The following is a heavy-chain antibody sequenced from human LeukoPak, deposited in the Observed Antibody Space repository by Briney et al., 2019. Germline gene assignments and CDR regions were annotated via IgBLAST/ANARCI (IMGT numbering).Heavy chain of an antibody. CDR1: GFTFSRFW. J-gene: IGHJ4*02. D-gene: IGHD5-12*01. Sequence: GGSLRLSCAASGFTFSRFWMSWVRQAPGKGLEWVASIDQDERTIRYVDSVRGRFTISRDNSKNTLYLQMNSLRAEDTAVYYCAKDKGHTVATIMGVGDYWGQGTLVTVSS. V-gene: IGHV3-7*01. CDR3: AKDKGHTVATIMGVGDY. CDR2: IDQDERTI.